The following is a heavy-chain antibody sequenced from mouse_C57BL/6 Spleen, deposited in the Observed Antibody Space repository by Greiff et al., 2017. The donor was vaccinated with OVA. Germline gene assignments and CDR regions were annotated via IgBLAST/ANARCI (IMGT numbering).Heavy chain of an antibody. V-gene: IGHV1-59*01. J-gene: IGHJ2*01. CDR2: IDPSDSYT. CDR1: GYTFTSYW. CDR3: ARSENGYDADGSDY. Sequence: QVQLKQPGAQLVSPGTSVKLSCKASGYTFTSYWMHWVKQRPGQGLEWIGVIDPSDSYTNYNQKFKGKATLTVDTSSSPAYMQLSRLTSEEAAVYYGARSENGYDADGSDYWGQGTTLTVSS. D-gene: IGHD2-2*01.